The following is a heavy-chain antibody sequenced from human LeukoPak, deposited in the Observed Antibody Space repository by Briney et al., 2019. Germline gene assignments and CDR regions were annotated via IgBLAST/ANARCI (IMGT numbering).Heavy chain of an antibody. Sequence: GASVKVSCKASGYTFTGYYMHWVRQATGQGLEWMGWISAYNGNTNYAQKLQGRVTMTTDTSTSTAYMELRSLRSDDTAVYYCARGYSYGYFDYWGQGTLVTVSS. CDR2: ISAYNGNT. CDR1: GYTFTGYY. J-gene: IGHJ4*02. CDR3: ARGYSYGYFDY. V-gene: IGHV1-18*04. D-gene: IGHD5-18*01.